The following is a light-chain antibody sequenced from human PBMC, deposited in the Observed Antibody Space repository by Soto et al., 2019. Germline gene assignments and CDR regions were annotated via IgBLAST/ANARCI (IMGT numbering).Light chain of an antibody. CDR3: NSFRVSHLYV. Sequence: QSALAQPASVSGSPGQTITISCTGTSSDIGGYNAVSWYQHHPGKAPKLIIYEVTHLPSGVSDRFSASKSGNTASLTISGLQAEDEADYYCNSFRVSHLYVFGTGTKVTVL. J-gene: IGLJ1*01. V-gene: IGLV2-14*01. CDR2: EVT. CDR1: SSDIGGYNA.